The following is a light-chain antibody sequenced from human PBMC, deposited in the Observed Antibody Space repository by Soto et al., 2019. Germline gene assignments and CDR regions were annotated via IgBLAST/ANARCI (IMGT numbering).Light chain of an antibody. CDR1: QDISNS. V-gene: IGKV1-39*01. J-gene: IGKJ4*01. CDR3: QQSYITPPT. Sequence: DIQITQSPSSLSAAVGDRVTITCRTSQDISNSLNWFQQKPGKAPKLLIYDASSLQSGVPSRFSGSGSGTDFTLTISSLQPEDFATYYCQQSYITPPTFGGGTMMEIK. CDR2: DAS.